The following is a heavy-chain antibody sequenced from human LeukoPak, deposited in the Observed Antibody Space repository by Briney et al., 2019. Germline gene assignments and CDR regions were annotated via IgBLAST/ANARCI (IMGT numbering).Heavy chain of an antibody. Sequence: GGSLRLSCAASGFTFSSYAISWVRQAPGQGLEWMGGIIPIFGTANYAQKFQGRVTITADESTSTAYMELSSLRSEDTAVYYCARGGYSYGSGVIFDYWGQGTLVTVSS. CDR2: IIPIFGTA. CDR3: ARGGYSYGSGVIFDY. CDR1: GFTFSSYA. J-gene: IGHJ4*02. V-gene: IGHV1-69*01. D-gene: IGHD5-18*01.